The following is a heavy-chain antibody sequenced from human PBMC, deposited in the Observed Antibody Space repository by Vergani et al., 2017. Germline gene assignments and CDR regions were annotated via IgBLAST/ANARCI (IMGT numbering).Heavy chain of an antibody. J-gene: IGHJ4*02. V-gene: IGHV5-51*01. CDR3: ARLYGRDSSGSKYFDY. Sequence: EVQLVQSGAEVQKPGESLKISCQISGYSFTNYWIGWVRQMPGKGLEWMGIIHPADSDTRYSPSFQGQVTISVDKSISTAYLQRSSRRASDSAMYYCARLYGRDSSGSKYFDYGGQGTLVTVSS. D-gene: IGHD3-22*01. CDR1: GYSFTNYW. CDR2: IHPADSDT.